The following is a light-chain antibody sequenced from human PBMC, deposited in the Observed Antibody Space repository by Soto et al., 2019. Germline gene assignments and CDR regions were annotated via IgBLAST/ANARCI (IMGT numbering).Light chain of an antibody. CDR3: PSYTGTGAPGV. Sequence: QSALTQPASVSGSPGQTITISCSGTSSNVGGYNYVSWYQQHPGKAPSLLIYDVNRRPSGVSNRFSASKSGNPASLTIARVQAEDEADYYCPSYTGTGAPGVFGGGTKLTVL. CDR1: SSNVGGYNY. J-gene: IGLJ3*02. V-gene: IGLV2-14*03. CDR2: DVN.